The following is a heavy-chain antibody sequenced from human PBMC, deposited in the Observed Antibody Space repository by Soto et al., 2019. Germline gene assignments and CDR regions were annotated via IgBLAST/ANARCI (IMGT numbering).Heavy chain of an antibody. D-gene: IGHD3-3*02. Sequence: PSETLSLTCTVSGGSVGIGPYYWSCIRQPPGKGLEWIGYIYYSGNTNYNPTLKSRVTISVDTSKNQFSLSLTSVTAADTAVYYCAREGDDRHFFFDSWGQGTLVTVSS. CDR3: AREGDDRHFFFDS. J-gene: IGHJ4*02. V-gene: IGHV4-61*01. CDR2: IYYSGNT. CDR1: GGSVGIGPYY.